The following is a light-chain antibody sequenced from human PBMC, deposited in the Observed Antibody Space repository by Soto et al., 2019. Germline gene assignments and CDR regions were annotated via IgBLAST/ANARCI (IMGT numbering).Light chain of an antibody. CDR3: GAWDDSLNVYV. V-gene: IGLV1-51*01. Sequence: QSVLTQPPSVSAAPGQRVTISCSGGRSNIGNYYVSWYHQLPGTAPKVLIFDNDKRPSGIPDRFSGSKSGTSATLAITGIQTGDGGEYSCGAWDDSLNVYVFGGGTKLTVL. J-gene: IGLJ1*01. CDR1: RSNIGNYY. CDR2: DND.